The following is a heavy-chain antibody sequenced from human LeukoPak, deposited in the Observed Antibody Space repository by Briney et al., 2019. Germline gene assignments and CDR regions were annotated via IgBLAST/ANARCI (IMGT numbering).Heavy chain of an antibody. V-gene: IGHV1-2*02. CDR3: ARQPRRSSGYYYGSWSLDY. CDR2: INPNSGGT. D-gene: IGHD3-22*01. J-gene: IGHJ4*02. CDR1: GYTFTGYY. Sequence: ASVKVSCKASGYTFTGYYMHWVRQAPGQGLVWMGWINPNSGGTNYAQKFQGRVTMTRDTSISTAYMELSRLRSDDTAVYYCARQPRRSSGYYYGSWSLDYWGQGTLVTVSS.